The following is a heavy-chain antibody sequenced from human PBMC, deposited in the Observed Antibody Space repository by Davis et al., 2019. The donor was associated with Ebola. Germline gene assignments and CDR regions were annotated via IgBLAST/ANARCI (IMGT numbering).Heavy chain of an antibody. Sequence: MPSETLSLTCAVSGGSINSGDYSWSWIRQPPGKGLEWIGYIYQRVTTQYNPSLKSRVTISIDTSKNQLSLKVNSVTAADTAVYYCAAYKTGWYGSYGLDVWGLGTAVTVSS. D-gene: IGHD6-19*01. CDR3: AAYKTGWYGSYGLDV. V-gene: IGHV4-30-4*07. J-gene: IGHJ6*02. CDR1: GGSINSGDYS. CDR2: IYQRVTT.